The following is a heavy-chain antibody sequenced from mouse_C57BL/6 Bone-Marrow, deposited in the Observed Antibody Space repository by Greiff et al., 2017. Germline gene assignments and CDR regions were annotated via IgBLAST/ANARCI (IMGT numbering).Heavy chain of an antibody. CDR2: FYPGSGSI. D-gene: IGHD2-4*01. CDR3: ARHEWSDSFDY. V-gene: IGHV1-62-2*01. J-gene: IGHJ2*01. CDR1: GYTFTEYT. Sequence: VKLMESGAELVKPGASVKLSCKASGYTFTEYTIHWVKQRSGQGLEWIGWFYPGSGSIKYNEKFKYKATLTADKSTRTVYMELSRFTSEDSAVYFCARHEWSDSFDYWGQGTTLTVSS.